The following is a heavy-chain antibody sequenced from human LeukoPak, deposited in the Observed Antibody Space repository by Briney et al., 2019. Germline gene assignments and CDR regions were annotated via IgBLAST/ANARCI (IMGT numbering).Heavy chain of an antibody. CDR1: GGSIGIDDYY. V-gene: IGHV4-30-2*01. CDR3: ARVRDPYYYYMDV. CDR2: IYHRGTT. Sequence: SETLSLTCTVSGGSIGIDDYYWSWIRQPPGKGLEWIGYIYHRGTTYYNPSLESRVTISVDRSKNQFSLKLSSVTAADTAMFYCARVRDPYYYYMDVWGKGTTVTVSS. D-gene: IGHD5-24*01. J-gene: IGHJ6*03.